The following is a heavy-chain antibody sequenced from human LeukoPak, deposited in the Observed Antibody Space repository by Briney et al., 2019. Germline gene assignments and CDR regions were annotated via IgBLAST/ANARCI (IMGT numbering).Heavy chain of an antibody. CDR1: GFTFSSYA. J-gene: IGHJ4*02. V-gene: IGHV3-7*03. Sequence: QSGGSLRLSCAASGFTFSSYAMSWVRQAPGKGLEWVANINQDGSERFYVDSVKGRFTISRDNPKKSLYLQMINLRDEDTAVYYCARAYWGSVDYWGQGALVTVSS. D-gene: IGHD7-27*01. CDR3: ARAYWGSVDY. CDR2: INQDGSER.